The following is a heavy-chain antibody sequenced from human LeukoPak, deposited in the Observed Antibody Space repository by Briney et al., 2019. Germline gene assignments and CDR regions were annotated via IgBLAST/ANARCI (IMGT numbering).Heavy chain of an antibody. Sequence: SGPTLVNPTQTLTLTCTFSGFSLSTSGMCVSWIRQPPGKALGWLARIDWDDDKYYSTSLKTRLTISKDTSKNQVVLTMTNMDPVDTATYYCARIQLWLRDSAQDAYYFDYWGQGTLVTVSS. V-gene: IGHV2-70*11. CDR2: IDWDDDK. J-gene: IGHJ4*02. CDR1: GFSLSTSGMC. CDR3: ARIQLWLRDSAQDAYYFDY. D-gene: IGHD5-18*01.